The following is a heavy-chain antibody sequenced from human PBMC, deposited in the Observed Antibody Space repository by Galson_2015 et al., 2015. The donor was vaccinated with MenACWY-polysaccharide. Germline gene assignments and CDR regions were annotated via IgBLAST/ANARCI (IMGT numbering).Heavy chain of an antibody. CDR3: AGIPSTMSSFGWFDP. J-gene: IGHJ5*02. V-gene: IGHV4-31*03. CDR1: GDSITSAGYY. D-gene: IGHD3-3*01. Sequence: TLSLTCSVSGDSITSAGYYWTWIRQHPETGLEWIGYILNNGRPKSNPSLRSRVIVSSDTSRNQFSLKLTSVTAADTATYYCAGIPSTMSSFGWFDPWGQGILVTVSS. CDR2: ILNNGRP.